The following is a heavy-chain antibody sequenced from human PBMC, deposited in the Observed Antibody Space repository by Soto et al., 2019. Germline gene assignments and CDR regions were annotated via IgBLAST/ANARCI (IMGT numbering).Heavy chain of an antibody. CDR1: GFTFSSYA. Sequence: EVQLLESGGGLVQPGGSLRLSCAASGFTFSSYAMGWVRQTPGKGLEWVSAISGTGDRTFYADSVKGRFTISRDNSKKLLSLQMNGLRAEDRAVYYCAKALWFGVVLSGGYFDYWGQGTLVTVSS. J-gene: IGHJ4*02. CDR3: AKALWFGVVLSGGYFDY. V-gene: IGHV3-23*01. D-gene: IGHD3-10*01. CDR2: ISGTGDRT.